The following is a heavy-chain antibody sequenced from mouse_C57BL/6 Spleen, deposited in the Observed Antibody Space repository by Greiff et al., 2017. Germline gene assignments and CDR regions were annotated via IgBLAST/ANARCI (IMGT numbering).Heavy chain of an antibody. V-gene: IGHV1-80*01. CDR2: IYPGDGDT. J-gene: IGHJ2*01. D-gene: IGHD1-1*01. CDR1: GYAFSSYW. CDR3: AISTVQYYFDY. Sequence: QVQLKESGAELVKPGASVKISCKASGYAFSSYWMNWVKQRPGKGLEWIGQIYPGDGDTNYNGKFKGKATLTADTSSSTAYMQLSSLTSEDSAVYFCAISTVQYYFDYWGQGTTLTASS.